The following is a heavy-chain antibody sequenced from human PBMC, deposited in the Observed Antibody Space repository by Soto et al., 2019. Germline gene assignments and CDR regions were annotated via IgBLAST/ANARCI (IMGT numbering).Heavy chain of an antibody. D-gene: IGHD2-2*02. V-gene: IGHV3-30-3*01. Sequence: TGGSLRLSCAASGFTFSSYAMHWVRQAPGKGLEWVAVISYDGSNKYYADSVKGRFTISRDNSKNTLYLQMNSLRAEDTAVYYCARGYCSSTSCYTGGFYYYYYGMDVWGQGTTVTVSS. J-gene: IGHJ6*02. CDR2: ISYDGSNK. CDR3: ARGYCSSTSCYTGGFYYYYYGMDV. CDR1: GFTFSSYA.